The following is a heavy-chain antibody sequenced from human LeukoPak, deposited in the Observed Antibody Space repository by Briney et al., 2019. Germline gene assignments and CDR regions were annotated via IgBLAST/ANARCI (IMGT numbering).Heavy chain of an antibody. D-gene: IGHD4-23*01. CDR1: GFTFSSHW. J-gene: IGHJ6*03. CDR2: ISSSSSYM. Sequence: NPGGCLRLSCAASGFTFSSHWMSWVRQAPGKGLEWVSSISSSSSYMNYADSVKGRFTISRDNAENSLYLQMNSLRAEDTAVYYCARDRGKTSPYYYVDVWGKGTTVTVSS. CDR3: ARDRGKTSPYYYVDV. V-gene: IGHV3-21*01.